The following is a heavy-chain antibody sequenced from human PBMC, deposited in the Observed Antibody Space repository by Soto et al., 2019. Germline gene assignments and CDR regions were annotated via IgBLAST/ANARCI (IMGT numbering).Heavy chain of an antibody. J-gene: IGHJ3*02. D-gene: IGHD3-22*01. V-gene: IGHV1-69*13. CDR3: ARSVAPTYYYDSSVPGDAFDI. CDR1: GVTFSSYA. Sequence: SVKVSCKASGVTFSSYAISWVRQAPVQGLEWMGWIIPIFGTANYAQKFQGRVTITADESTRTAYMELSSLRSEDTAVYYCARSVAPTYYYDSSVPGDAFDIWGQGTMVNVSS. CDR2: IIPIFGTA.